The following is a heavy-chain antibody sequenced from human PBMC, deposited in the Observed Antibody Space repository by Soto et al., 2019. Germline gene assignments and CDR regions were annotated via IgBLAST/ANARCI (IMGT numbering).Heavy chain of an antibody. Sequence: SETLSLTCAVSGGSISSGGYSWSWIRQPPGKGLEWIRYIYHSGSTYYNPSLKSRVTISLDRSKKQFSLKLSSVTAAETAVYYCARGMTTVTTLDYWGQGTLVTVSS. CDR3: ARGMTTVTTLDY. CDR2: IYHSGST. V-gene: IGHV4-30-2*01. CDR1: GGSISSGGYS. J-gene: IGHJ4*02. D-gene: IGHD4-17*01.